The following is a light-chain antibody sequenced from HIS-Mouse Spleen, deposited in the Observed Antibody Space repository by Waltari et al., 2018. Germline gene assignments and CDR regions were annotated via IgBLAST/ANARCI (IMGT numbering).Light chain of an antibody. Sequence: QSVLTQPPSASGTPGQRVTISCSGSSSNIGSNTVNWYQQLPGTAPQLPIYSNNQRPSGVPDRFSGSKSGNTASLTISGLQAEDEADYYCCSYAGSYTYVFGTGTKVTVL. J-gene: IGLJ1*01. CDR2: SNN. V-gene: IGLV1-44*01. CDR3: CSYAGSYTYV. CDR1: SSNIGSNT.